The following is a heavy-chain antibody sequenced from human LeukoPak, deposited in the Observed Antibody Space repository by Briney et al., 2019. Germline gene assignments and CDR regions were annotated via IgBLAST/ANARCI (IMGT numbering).Heavy chain of an antibody. J-gene: IGHJ6*02. D-gene: IGHD2-15*01. V-gene: IGHV3-21*01. CDR3: ARDLGTDIVGGMDV. CDR1: GFTFSSYS. CDR2: ISSSSSYI. Sequence: GGSLRLSCAASGFTFSSYSMNWVRQAPGKGLEWVSSISSSSSYIYYADSVKGRFTISRDNAKNSLYLQMNSLRAEDTAVYYCARDLGTDIVGGMDVWGQGTTVTVSS.